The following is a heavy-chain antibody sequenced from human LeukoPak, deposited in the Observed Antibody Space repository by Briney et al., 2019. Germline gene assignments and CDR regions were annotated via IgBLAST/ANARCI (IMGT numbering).Heavy chain of an antibody. J-gene: IGHJ4*02. V-gene: IGHV4-59*01. CDR2: TYDSGSS. CDR3: ARGWASSWYYFDF. CDR1: GGSMRNYY. D-gene: IGHD2-2*01. Sequence: SETLSLTCAVSGGSMRNYYWSWMRQPPGGGREWIGYTYDSGSSSYNPSLRSRVSISIDTSKNQFSLNLSSVTAADTAVYYCARGWASSWYYFDFWGQGTLVTVSS.